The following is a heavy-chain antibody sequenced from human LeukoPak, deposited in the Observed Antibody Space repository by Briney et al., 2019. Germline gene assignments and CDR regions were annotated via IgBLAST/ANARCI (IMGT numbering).Heavy chain of an antibody. V-gene: IGHV3-74*01. CDR2: ISPDGRTT. J-gene: IGHJ4*02. CDR3: TRANPLDGGNLYPFDS. Sequence: SGGSLRLSCAASGFTFGSYWMHWVRLAPGEGLVWVSRISPDGRTTSYADSVEGRFTISRDNAKSTLYLQMNSLRAEDTAIYYCTRANPLDGGNLYPFDSWGQGTLVTVFS. D-gene: IGHD4-23*01. CDR1: GFTFGSYW.